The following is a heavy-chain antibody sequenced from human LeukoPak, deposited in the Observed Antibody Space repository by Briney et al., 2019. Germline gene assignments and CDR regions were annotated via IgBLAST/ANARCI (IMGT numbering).Heavy chain of an antibody. CDR3: ARSRYCSSSSCYIDN. CDR1: GFTFSSYA. V-gene: IGHV3-23*01. Sequence: GRSLRLSCAASGFTFSSYAMHWVRQAPGKGLEWVSGISGSGDSTYYADSVKGRFTISRDNSKNTLFLQMNRLRGEDTAIYYCARSRYCSSSSCYIDNWGQGTLVTVSS. D-gene: IGHD2-2*02. J-gene: IGHJ4*02. CDR2: ISGSGDST.